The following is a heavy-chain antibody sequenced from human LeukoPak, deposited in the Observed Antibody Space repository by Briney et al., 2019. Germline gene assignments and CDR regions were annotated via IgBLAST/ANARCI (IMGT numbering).Heavy chain of an antibody. D-gene: IGHD3-22*01. V-gene: IGHV4-39*01. CDR1: GGSISSSSYN. CDR3: ATTTYYYDSPDY. J-gene: IGHJ4*02. CDR2: IYYSCDT. Sequence: PSETLSLTCTVSGGSISSSSYNWGWIRQPPGKVLEWIGSIYYSCDTYYNPSLKSRATISVDTSKNQFSLKLSSVTAADTAVYYWATTTYYYDSPDYWGQGTLVTVSS.